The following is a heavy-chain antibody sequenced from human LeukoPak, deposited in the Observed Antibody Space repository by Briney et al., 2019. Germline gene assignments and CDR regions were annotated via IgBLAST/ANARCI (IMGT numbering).Heavy chain of an antibody. CDR1: GFTFSSYA. V-gene: IGHV3-30-3*01. Sequence: GGSLRLSCAASGFTFSSYAMHWVRQAPGKGLEWVAVISYDGSNKYYADSVKGRFTISRDNSKNTLYLQMNSLRAEDTAVYYCAKVGKRQVSYFDYWGQGTLVTVSS. CDR2: ISYDGSNK. J-gene: IGHJ4*02. CDR3: AKVGKRQVSYFDY.